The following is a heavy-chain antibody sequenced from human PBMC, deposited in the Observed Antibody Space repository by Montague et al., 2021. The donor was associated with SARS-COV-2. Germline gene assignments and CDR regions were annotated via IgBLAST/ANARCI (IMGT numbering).Heavy chain of an antibody. Sequence: ETLSLTCTVSGDSINNYYWSWIRQPPGKGLEWIGNTFYSGSTMYNPSLKSRVTISVDTSKNQFSLNLSSVTAADPAVYFCARLSGYNPFDAFDIWGPGQWSPSL. CDR2: TFYSGST. CDR1: GDSINNYY. D-gene: IGHD5-24*01. V-gene: IGHV4-59*01. CDR3: ARLSGYNPFDAFDI. J-gene: IGHJ3*02.